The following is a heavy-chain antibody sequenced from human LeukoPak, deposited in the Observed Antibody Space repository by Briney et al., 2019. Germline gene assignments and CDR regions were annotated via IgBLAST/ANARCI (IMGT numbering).Heavy chain of an antibody. CDR1: GFSISSYA. D-gene: IGHD2-21*01. CDR2: VSGSGRGT. Sequence: GGSLRLSCATSGFSISSYAMSWVRQAPGKGLEWVAIVSGSGRGTYYADSVKDRFTVSRDFFTSTLYLNITRLRAEDTAVYCAKEAPHTAVLIALPEWNYIDSWGRGILVSVSS. J-gene: IGHJ4*02. V-gene: IGHV3-23*01. CDR3: KEAPHTAVLIALPEWNYIDS.